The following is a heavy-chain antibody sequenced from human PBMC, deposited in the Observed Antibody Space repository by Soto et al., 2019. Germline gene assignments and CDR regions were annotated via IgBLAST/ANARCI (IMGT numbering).Heavy chain of an antibody. V-gene: IGHV3-23*01. Sequence: QPGGSLRLSCAASGFTFSSYAMSWVRQAPGKGLEWVSAISGSGGSTYYADSVKGRFTISRDNSKNTLYLQMNSLRAEDTAVYYCAKVGGYSSGWYTGYYYYYGMDVWGQGTTVTVS. CDR2: ISGSGGST. CDR1: GFTFSSYA. J-gene: IGHJ6*02. CDR3: AKVGGYSSGWYTGYYYYYGMDV. D-gene: IGHD6-19*01.